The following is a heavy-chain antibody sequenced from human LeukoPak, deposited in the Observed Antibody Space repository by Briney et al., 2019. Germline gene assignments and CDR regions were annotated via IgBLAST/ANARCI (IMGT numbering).Heavy chain of an antibody. D-gene: IGHD6-13*01. CDR1: EFTFSSYE. V-gene: IGHV3-48*03. CDR2: ISSSGSTI. CDR3: ARERAAAGTNVFDI. J-gene: IGHJ3*02. Sequence: GGSLRLSCAASEFTFSSYEVNWVRQAPGKGLEWVSYISSSGSTIYYADSVKGRFTISRDNAKNSLYLQMNSLRAEDTAVYSCARERAAAGTNVFDIWGQGTMVTVSS.